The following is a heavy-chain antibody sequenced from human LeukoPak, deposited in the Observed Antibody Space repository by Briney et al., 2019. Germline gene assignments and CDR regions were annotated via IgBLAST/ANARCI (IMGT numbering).Heavy chain of an antibody. D-gene: IGHD2-21*02. J-gene: IGHJ4*02. CDR3: AKTYCGGDCG. CDR2: ITGNGVYT. V-gene: IGHV3-23*01. CDR1: GLPFGSYG. Sequence: PGGSLRLSCAVSGLPFGSYGMTWVRQAPGKGLEWFSGITGNGVYTYYADSVKGRFTISRGNSRSTLSLQMNSLRVEDTGVYYCAKTYCGGDCGWGPGNLVTVSS.